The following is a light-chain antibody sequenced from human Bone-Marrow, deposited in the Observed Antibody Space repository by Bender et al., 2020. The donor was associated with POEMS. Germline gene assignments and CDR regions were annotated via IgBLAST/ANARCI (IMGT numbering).Light chain of an antibody. CDR2: EVG. CDR3: QSDDSSLSGPV. V-gene: IGLV2-23*02. CDR1: SSDVGGYNL. Sequence: SALTQPASVSGSPGQSITISCTGTSSDVGGYNLVSWYQQHPGISPKLLLSEVGLRPSGGSNCFSVSTSGRTASLTISGLQAEDEADYYCQSDDSSLSGPVFGTGTKVTVL. J-gene: IGLJ1*01.